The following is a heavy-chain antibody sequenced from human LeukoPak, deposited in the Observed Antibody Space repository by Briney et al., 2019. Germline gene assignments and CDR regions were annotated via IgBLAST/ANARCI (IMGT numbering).Heavy chain of an antibody. CDR2: IYYSGST. CDR3: ARDLTYYDILTGILFDAFDI. Sequence: SETLSLTCTVSGGSISSSSYYWGWIRQPPGKGLEWIGSIYYSGSTYYNPSLKSRVTISVDTSKNQFSLKLSSVTAADTAVYYCARDLTYYDILTGILFDAFDIWGQGTMVTVSS. D-gene: IGHD3-9*01. CDR1: GGSISSSSYY. J-gene: IGHJ3*02. V-gene: IGHV4-39*07.